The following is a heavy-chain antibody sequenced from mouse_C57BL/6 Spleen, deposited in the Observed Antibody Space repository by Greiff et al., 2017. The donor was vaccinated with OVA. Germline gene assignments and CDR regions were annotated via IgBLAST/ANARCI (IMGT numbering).Heavy chain of an antibody. CDR3: ARGNYDYDGFAY. V-gene: IGHV1-64*01. J-gene: IGHJ3*01. Sequence: QVQLQHPGAELVKPGASVKLSCKASGYTFTSYWMHWVKQRPGQGLEWIGMIHPNSGSTNYNEKFKSKATLTVDKSSSTAYMQLSSLTSEDSAVYYCARGNYDYDGFAYWGQGTLVTVSA. CDR1: GYTFTSYW. CDR2: IHPNSGST. D-gene: IGHD2-4*01.